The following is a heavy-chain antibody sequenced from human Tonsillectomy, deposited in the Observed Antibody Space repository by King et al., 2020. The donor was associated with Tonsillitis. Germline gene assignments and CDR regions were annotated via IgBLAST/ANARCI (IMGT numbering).Heavy chain of an antibody. D-gene: IGHD5-18*01. CDR3: ATSDTYGRWYFDL. Sequence: QLQESGPGLVKPSETLSLTCTVSGGSINSYYCSWIRQPPGKGLEWIGYIYYSGSTNYNPSLKSRVTMSVDTSKNQFTLRVTSVTAADTAVSYCATSDTYGRWYFDLWGRGTLVTVSS. CDR1: GGSINSYY. CDR2: IYYSGST. V-gene: IGHV4-59*01. J-gene: IGHJ2*01.